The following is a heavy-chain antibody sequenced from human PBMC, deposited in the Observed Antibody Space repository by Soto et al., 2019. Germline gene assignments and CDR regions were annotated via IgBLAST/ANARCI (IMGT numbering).Heavy chain of an antibody. CDR2: IYWDDDK. V-gene: IGHV2-5*02. Sequence: QITLKESGPTLVKPTQTLTLTYTFSGFSLSTSGVGVGWIRQPPGKALELLALIYWDDDKYYSPSLKSRLTITKDTSKNQVVLTVTDLDPVDTATYYCAHRTVTSPFDYWGQGTLVTVSS. J-gene: IGHJ4*02. D-gene: IGHD4-17*01. CDR3: AHRTVTSPFDY. CDR1: GFSLSTSGVG.